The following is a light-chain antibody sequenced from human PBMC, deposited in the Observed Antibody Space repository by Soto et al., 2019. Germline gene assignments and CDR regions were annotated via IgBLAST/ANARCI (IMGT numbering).Light chain of an antibody. V-gene: IGKV3-15*01. CDR2: DVS. CDR1: QGVTTN. J-gene: IGKJ5*01. Sequence: EIIMTQSPSTLSVSPGERATLSCRAAQGVTTNFAWYQQKSGQSPRLLIYDVSNRATGVPARFSGSGSETDFTLTISGLRSEDSAVHFCQQYNNWPFSFGQGTRLEI. CDR3: QQYNNWPFS.